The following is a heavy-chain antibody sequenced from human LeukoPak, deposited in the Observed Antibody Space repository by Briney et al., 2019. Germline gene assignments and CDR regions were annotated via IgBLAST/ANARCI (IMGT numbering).Heavy chain of an antibody. V-gene: IGHV4-34*01. CDR3: ARLGPYSSGWFQRDSNWFDP. Sequence: SETLSLTCAVYGGSFSGYYWSWIRQPPGKGLEWIGEINHSGSTNYNPSLKSRVTISVDTSKNQFSLKLSSVTAADTAVYYCARLGPYSSGWFQRDSNWFDPWGQGTLVTVSS. CDR2: INHSGST. D-gene: IGHD6-19*01. CDR1: GGSFSGYY. J-gene: IGHJ5*02.